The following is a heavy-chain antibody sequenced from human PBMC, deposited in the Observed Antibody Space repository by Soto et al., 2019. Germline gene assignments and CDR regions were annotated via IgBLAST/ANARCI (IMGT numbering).Heavy chain of an antibody. D-gene: IGHD4-17*01. CDR1: GFTFSSYA. CDR2: ISYDGSNK. Sequence: LRLSCAASGFTFSSYAMHWVRQAPGKGLEWVAVISYDGSNKYYADSVKGRFTISRDNSKNTLYLQMNSLRAEDTAVYYCAREGDYGDYGLYFDYWGQGTLVTVSS. J-gene: IGHJ4*02. V-gene: IGHV3-30-3*01. CDR3: AREGDYGDYGLYFDY.